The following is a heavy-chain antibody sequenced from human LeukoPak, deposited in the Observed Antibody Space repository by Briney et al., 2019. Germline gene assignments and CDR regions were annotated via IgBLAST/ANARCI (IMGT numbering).Heavy chain of an antibody. CDR1: GFTFSSYA. CDR2: ISGSGGST. V-gene: IGHV3-23*01. CDR3: ARSIVGAIRGAAFDI. J-gene: IGHJ3*02. D-gene: IGHD1-26*01. Sequence: GGSLRLSCAASGFTFSSYAMSWVRQAPGKGLEWVSAISGSGGSTYYADSVKGRFTISRDNSKNTLYLQVNSLRAEDTAVYYCARSIVGAIRGAAFDIWGQGTMVTVSS.